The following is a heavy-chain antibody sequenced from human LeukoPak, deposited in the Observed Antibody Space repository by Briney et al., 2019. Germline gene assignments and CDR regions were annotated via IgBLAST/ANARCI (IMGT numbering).Heavy chain of an antibody. D-gene: IGHD3-22*01. J-gene: IGHJ3*02. CDR2: IFYGGNT. Sequence: SETLSLTCSVSGDSISGSFFYWGWIRQPPGKGLEWIGSIFYGGNTSYNPSLKSRVTISVDTSKNQFSLKLSSVTAADTAVYYCARLGYYYDSSGPVGAFDIWGQGTMVTVSS. CDR1: GDSISGSFFY. V-gene: IGHV4-39*07. CDR3: ARLGYYYDSSGPVGAFDI.